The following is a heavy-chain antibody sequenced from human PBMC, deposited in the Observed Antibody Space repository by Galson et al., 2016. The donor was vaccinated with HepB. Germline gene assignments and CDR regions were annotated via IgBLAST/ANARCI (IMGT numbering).Heavy chain of an antibody. CDR3: ARGGYYDSSGSLRY. CDR2: INPSGGST. D-gene: IGHD3-22*01. V-gene: IGHV1-46*01. CDR1: GYTFTRYY. Sequence: SVKVSCKASGYTFTRYYIHWVRQAPGQWLEWMGVINPSGGSTKDAQKFQGRVTMTRDTSTSTVYMELSSLRSEDTAVYFCARGGYYDSSGSLRYWGQGTLVTVSS. J-gene: IGHJ4*02.